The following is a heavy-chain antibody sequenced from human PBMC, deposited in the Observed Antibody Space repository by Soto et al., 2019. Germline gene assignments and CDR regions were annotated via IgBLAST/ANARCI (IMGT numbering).Heavy chain of an antibody. CDR2: ISNSGGNT. J-gene: IGHJ2*01. V-gene: IGHV3-23*01. CDR1: GFTFSGYA. Sequence: EVQLLESGGGLVQPGGSLRLSCAASGFTFSGYAMSWVRQAPGKGLEWVSGISNSGGNTYYADSVKGRFSISRDNSKSTLYLQVNSLRAEDTAIYYCAKGRAAGDAYIHWYVDLWGRGTLVTVSS. CDR3: AKGRAAGDAYIHWYVDL. D-gene: IGHD6-25*01.